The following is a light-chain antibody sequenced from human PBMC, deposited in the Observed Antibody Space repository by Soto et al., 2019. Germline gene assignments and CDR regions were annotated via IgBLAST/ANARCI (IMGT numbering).Light chain of an antibody. Sequence: SVLTQPASMSVSPGESITISCTGTSSDVGGYNYVSWYQQHPGKAPKLMIYDVSNRPSGVSNRFSGSKSGNTASLTISGLQAEDEADYYCSSYTSSSTLFVFGTGTKVTVL. CDR1: SSDVGGYNY. CDR2: DVS. J-gene: IGLJ1*01. CDR3: SSYTSSSTLFV. V-gene: IGLV2-14*01.